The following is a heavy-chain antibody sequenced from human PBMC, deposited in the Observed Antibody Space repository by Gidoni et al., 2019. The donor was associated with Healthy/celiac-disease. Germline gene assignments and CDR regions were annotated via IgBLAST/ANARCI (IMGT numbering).Heavy chain of an antibody. D-gene: IGHD3-9*01. CDR3: SRALKPRFLDWRVNLEH. CDR1: GLTFNNYG. J-gene: IGHJ4*02. Sequence: QVQLVESGGGVVQPGRSLRLSCAASGLTFNNYGMHWVRQAPGKGLGLVACISYDGSEVTYVDSVKGRFTISRDDRQSILFLQMNSLRPDDTAMYYWSRALKPRFLDWRVNLEHWGQGTLATVSS. V-gene: IGHV3-30*03. CDR2: ISYDGSEV.